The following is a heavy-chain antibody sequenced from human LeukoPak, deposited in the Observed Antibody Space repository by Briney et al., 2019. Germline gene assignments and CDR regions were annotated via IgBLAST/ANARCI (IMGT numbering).Heavy chain of an antibody. V-gene: IGHV3-66*02. J-gene: IGHJ4*02. CDR2: IYSGGST. CDR3: ATGSTVTTPFDY. D-gene: IGHD4-17*01. CDR1: GFTVSSNY. Sequence: PGGSLRLSCAASGFTVSSNYMSSVRQAPGKGLEWVSVIYSGGSTYYADSVKGRFTISRDNSKNTLYLQMNSLRAEDTAVYYCATGSTVTTPFDYWGQGTLVTVSS.